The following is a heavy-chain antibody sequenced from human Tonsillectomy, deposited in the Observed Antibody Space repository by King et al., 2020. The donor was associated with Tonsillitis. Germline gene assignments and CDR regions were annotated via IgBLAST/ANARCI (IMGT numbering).Heavy chain of an antibody. D-gene: IGHD5-12*01. Sequence: VHLVESGGGVVQPGRSLRLSCAASGFTFSSYAMHWVRQAPGKGLEWVAVISYDGSNKYYADSVKGRFTISRDNSKNTLYLQMNSLRAEDTAVYYCASEXVATXYHYFXYWGXGTLVTVSS. V-gene: IGHV3-30-3*01. J-gene: IGHJ4*01. CDR1: GFTFSSYA. CDR2: ISYDGSNK. CDR3: ASEXVATXYHYFXY.